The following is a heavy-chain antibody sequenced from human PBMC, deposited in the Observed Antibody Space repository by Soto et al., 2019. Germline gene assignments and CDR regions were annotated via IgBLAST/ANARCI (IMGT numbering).Heavy chain of an antibody. D-gene: IGHD6-19*01. CDR3: AKSAVAVAGTGYFQH. J-gene: IGHJ1*01. CDR2: ISGSGGST. CDR1: GFTFTRYA. Sequence: PGGSLRRPCVASGFTFTRYAIEWVRRPRGKGLEWVSAISGSGGSTYYADSVKGWFTISRDNSKNTLYLQMNSLRAEDTAVYYCAKSAVAVAGTGYFQHWGQGTLVTVSS. V-gene: IGHV3-23*01.